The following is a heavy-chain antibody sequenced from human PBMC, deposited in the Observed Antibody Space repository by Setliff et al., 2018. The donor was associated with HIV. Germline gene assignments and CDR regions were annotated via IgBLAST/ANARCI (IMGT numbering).Heavy chain of an antibody. D-gene: IGHD1-26*01. CDR1: GGTFSSYA. J-gene: IGHJ3*02. Sequence: SVKVSCKASGGTFSSYAISWVRQAPGRGLEWMGGFIPLPRIANYPQKFQGRVTITADESMSTAYMELRSLRSDDTAVYYCARNIEWEPYAFDIWGQGTMVTVSS. V-gene: IGHV1-69*10. CDR3: ARNIEWEPYAFDI. CDR2: FIPLPRIA.